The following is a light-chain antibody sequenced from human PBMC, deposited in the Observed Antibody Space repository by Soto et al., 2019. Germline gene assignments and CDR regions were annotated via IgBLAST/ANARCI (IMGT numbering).Light chain of an antibody. V-gene: IGKV1-39*01. J-gene: IGKJ1*01. CDR3: QQSYTTPRT. CDR1: QTIRTS. Sequence: QMNQSPSSLSASVGARVTITCRASQTIRTSLHWYQQKPGKALKLLIYGASTLQSGVPSRFSGTGYATDFTLTISSLKPEDFAIYYCQQSYTTPRTFGQGTKVQV. CDR2: GAS.